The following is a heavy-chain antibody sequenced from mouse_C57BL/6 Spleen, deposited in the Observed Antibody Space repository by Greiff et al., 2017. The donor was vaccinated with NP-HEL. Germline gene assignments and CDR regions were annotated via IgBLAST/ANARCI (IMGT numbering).Heavy chain of an antibody. Sequence: EVKLEESGGGLVQPGGSLSLSCAASGFTFTDYYMSWVRQPPGKALEWLGFIRNKANGYTTEYSASVKGRFTISRDNSQSILYLQMNALRAEDRATYYCALRDYGSSYRYFDVWGTGTTVTVSS. CDR1: GFTFTDYY. CDR3: ALRDYGSSYRYFDV. CDR2: IRNKANGYTT. V-gene: IGHV7-3*01. J-gene: IGHJ1*03. D-gene: IGHD1-1*01.